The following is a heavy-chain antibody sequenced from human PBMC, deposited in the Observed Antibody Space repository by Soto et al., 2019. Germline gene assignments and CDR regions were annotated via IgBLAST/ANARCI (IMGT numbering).Heavy chain of an antibody. CDR3: ARDMPGTDAFDI. D-gene: IGHD2-2*01. Sequence: GGSLRLSCAASGFTFSSYAMHWVRQAPGKGLEWVAVISYDGSNKYYADSVKGRFTISRDNSKNTLYLQMNSLRAEDTAVYYCARDMPGTDAFDIWGQGTMVTVSS. CDR1: GFTFSSYA. V-gene: IGHV3-30*04. CDR2: ISYDGSNK. J-gene: IGHJ3*02.